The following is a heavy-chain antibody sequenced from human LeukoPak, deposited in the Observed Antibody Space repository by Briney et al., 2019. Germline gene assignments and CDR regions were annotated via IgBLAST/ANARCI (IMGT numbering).Heavy chain of an antibody. CDR1: GYTFTGYY. CDR3: ARNPRQPIAARPGRYYYYMDV. Sequence: GASVKVSCKASGYTFTGYYMHWVRQAPGQGLEWMGWINPNSGGTNYAQKFQGRVTMTRDTSISTAYMELSRLRSDDTAVYYCARNPRQPIAARPGRYYYYMDVWGKGTTVTVSS. CDR2: INPNSGGT. J-gene: IGHJ6*03. D-gene: IGHD6-6*01. V-gene: IGHV1-2*02.